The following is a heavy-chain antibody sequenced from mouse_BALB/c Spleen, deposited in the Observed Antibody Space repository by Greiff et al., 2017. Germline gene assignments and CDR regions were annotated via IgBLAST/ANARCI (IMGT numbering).Heavy chain of an antibody. CDR2: IDPENGDT. V-gene: IGHV14-4*02. CDR1: GFNITDYY. D-gene: IGHD1-1*01. J-gene: IGHJ2*01. Sequence: VQLQQSGAELVRPGASVKLSCTASGFNITDYYMHWVKQRPEQGLEWIGWIDPENGDTEYAPKFQGKATMTADTSSNTAYLQLISLTSEDTAVYYCNYCGSPYFDYWGQGTTLTVSS. CDR3: NYCGSPYFDY.